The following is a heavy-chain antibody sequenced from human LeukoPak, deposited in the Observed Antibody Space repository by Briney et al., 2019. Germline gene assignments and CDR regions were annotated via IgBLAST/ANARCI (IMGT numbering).Heavy chain of an antibody. CDR1: GFTFSSYA. J-gene: IGHJ5*02. V-gene: IGHV3-23*01. CDR3: AKGALWFGELPNNWFDP. Sequence: GGSLRLSCAASGFTFSSYAMSWVRQAPGKGLEWVSDISGSGGSTYYADSVKGRFTISRDNSKNTLYLQMNSLRAEDTAVYYCAKGALWFGELPNNWFDPWGQGTLVTVSS. CDR2: ISGSGGST. D-gene: IGHD3-10*01.